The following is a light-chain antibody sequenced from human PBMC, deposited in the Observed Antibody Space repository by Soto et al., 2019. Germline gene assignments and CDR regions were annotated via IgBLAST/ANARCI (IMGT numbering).Light chain of an antibody. J-gene: IGKJ2*01. CDR3: HHYGSSPYT. Sequence: EIVLTQSPGTLSLSPGERATLSCRASQTISSSYLGWYQQRPGQAPRLLIYGASSRATGVPDRFRGSGSGTDFTLTISRLEPEDFAVYYCHHYGSSPYTFGQGTKLQIK. CDR1: QTISSSY. CDR2: GAS. V-gene: IGKV3-20*01.